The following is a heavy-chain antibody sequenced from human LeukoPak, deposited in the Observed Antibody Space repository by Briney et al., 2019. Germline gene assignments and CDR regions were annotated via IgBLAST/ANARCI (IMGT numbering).Heavy chain of an antibody. J-gene: IGHJ4*02. CDR3: ARLSPYLGAGSSAFPDDY. CDR1: GGSISTTTYY. D-gene: IGHD3-10*01. V-gene: IGHV4-39*01. CDR2: ISYTGST. Sequence: SETLSLTCTVSGGSISTTTYYWGWLRQPPGKGLEWIGSISYTGSTYYNPSLKIRVTTSVDTSKNQFSLRPSSVTAADTAVYYCARLSPYLGAGSSAFPDDYWGQGTLVTVSS.